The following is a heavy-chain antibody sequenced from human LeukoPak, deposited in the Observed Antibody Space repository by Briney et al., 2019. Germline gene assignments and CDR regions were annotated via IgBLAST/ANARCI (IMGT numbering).Heavy chain of an antibody. D-gene: IGHD3-16*01. V-gene: IGHV3-21*01. CDR1: GYTFSDYD. CDR2: ISGLSSHI. J-gene: IGHJ4*02. CDR3: GRAFPPLRTSSAGDL. Sequence: GGSLRLSCWASGYTFSDYDMTWFRQAPGKGQEWVSSISGLSSHIYYGDSVKGRFSISRDNAKNSLYLQMNSLGAEDTAVYYCGRAFPPLRTSSAGDLWGQGTLVTV.